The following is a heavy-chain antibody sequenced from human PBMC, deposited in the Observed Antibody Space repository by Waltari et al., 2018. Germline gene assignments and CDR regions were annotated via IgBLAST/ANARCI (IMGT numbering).Heavy chain of an antibody. V-gene: IGHV4-38-2*02. D-gene: IGHD3-10*01. Sequence: QVKLQESGPGLVKPSEALSLTCAVSGYSISSAYYWGWIRQPPGKGLEWIGSIFLSGSTYYNPSLKSRVTISVDTSKNQFSLKLSSVTAADTAVYYCARDQRITMVRGVSFWFDPWGQGTLVTVSS. CDR2: IFLSGST. CDR3: ARDQRITMVRGVSFWFDP. CDR1: GYSISSAYY. J-gene: IGHJ5*02.